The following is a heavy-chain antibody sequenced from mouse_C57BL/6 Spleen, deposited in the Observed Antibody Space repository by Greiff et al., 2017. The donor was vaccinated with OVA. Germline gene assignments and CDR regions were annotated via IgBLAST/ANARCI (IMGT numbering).Heavy chain of an antibody. J-gene: IGHJ1*03. V-gene: IGHV2-2*01. CDR1: GFSLTSYG. CDR2: IWSGGST. Sequence: QVQLKESGPGLVQPSQSLSITCTVSGFSLTSYGVHWVRQSPGKGLEWLGVIWSGGSTDYNAAFISRLSISKDNSKSQVFFKMNSLQADDTAIYYCAREPGDYGSSVYWYFDVWGTGTTVTVSS. CDR3: AREPGDYGSSVYWYFDV. D-gene: IGHD1-1*01.